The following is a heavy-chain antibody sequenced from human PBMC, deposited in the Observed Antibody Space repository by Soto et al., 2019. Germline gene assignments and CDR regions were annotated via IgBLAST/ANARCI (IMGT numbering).Heavy chain of an antibody. Sequence: SETLSLTCAVSGCSIISGGYSWSWIRQPPGKGLEWIGYIYHSGSTYYNPSLKSRVTISVDRSKNQFSLKLSSVTAADTAVYYCARAMTTVTTIDYWGQGTLVTVS. D-gene: IGHD4-17*01. CDR1: GCSIISGGYS. J-gene: IGHJ4*02. V-gene: IGHV4-30-2*01. CDR3: ARAMTTVTTIDY. CDR2: IYHSGST.